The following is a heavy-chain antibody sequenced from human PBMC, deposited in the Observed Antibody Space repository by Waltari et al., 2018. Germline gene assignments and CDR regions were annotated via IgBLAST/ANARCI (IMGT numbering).Heavy chain of an antibody. CDR3: AKDSRWNLSWYFDL. CDR1: GFTFRDEA. J-gene: IGHJ2*01. D-gene: IGHD1-1*01. Sequence: EVQLSESGGGLIQPGGSLRLSCAASGFTFRDEAMTWVRQAPGRGLEWVSAISLFAGSTYYADSVGGRFTISRDHSKNSVYLQMNSLSAEDTAVYYCAKDSRWNLSWYFDLWGRGTRVAVSS. CDR2: ISLFAGST. V-gene: IGHV3-23*01.